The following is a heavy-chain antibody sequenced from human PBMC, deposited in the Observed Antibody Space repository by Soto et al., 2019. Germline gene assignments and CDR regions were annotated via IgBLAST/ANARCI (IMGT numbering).Heavy chain of an antibody. J-gene: IGHJ4*02. V-gene: IGHV3-23*01. CDR1: GFTFSSYA. CDR2: ISGSGGST. CDR3: AKNAVYYYDSSGYFDY. Sequence: SGFTFSSYAMSWVRQAPGKGLEWVSAISGSGGSTYYADSVKGRFTISRDNSKNTLYLQMNSLRAEDTAVYYCAKNAVYYYDSSGYFDYWGQGTLVTVSS. D-gene: IGHD3-22*01.